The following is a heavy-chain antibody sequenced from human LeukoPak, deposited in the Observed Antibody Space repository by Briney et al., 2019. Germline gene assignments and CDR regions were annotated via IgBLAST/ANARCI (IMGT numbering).Heavy chain of an antibody. V-gene: IGHV1-69*05. Sequence: ASVKVSCKASGYTFTSYGISWVRQAPGQGLEWMGGIIPIFGTANYAQKFQGRVTITTDESTSTAYMELSSLRSEDTAVYYCARREMVRGVPGAFDIWGQGTMVTVSS. CDR1: GYTFTSYG. CDR3: ARREMVRGVPGAFDI. D-gene: IGHD3-10*01. J-gene: IGHJ3*02. CDR2: IIPIFGTA.